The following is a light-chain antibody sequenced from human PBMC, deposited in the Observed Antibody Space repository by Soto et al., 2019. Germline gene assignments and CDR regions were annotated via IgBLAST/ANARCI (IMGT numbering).Light chain of an antibody. J-gene: IGLJ3*02. Sequence: QSALTQPASVSGSPGQSITISCTGTSSDVGGYKYVSWHQQHPGRAPKLIISGVSNRPSGVSNRFSGSKSGNTASLTISGLQAEDEADYYCSSSTSIRTLLFGGGPQLTVL. CDR3: SSSTSIRTLL. CDR2: GVS. CDR1: SSDVGGYKY. V-gene: IGLV2-14*01.